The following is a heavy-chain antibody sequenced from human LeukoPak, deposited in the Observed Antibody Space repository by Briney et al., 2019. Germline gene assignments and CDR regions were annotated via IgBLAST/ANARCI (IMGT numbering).Heavy chain of an antibody. CDR1: GYTFTSYG. V-gene: IGHV1-18*01. D-gene: IGHD3-9*01. CDR3: ARCARGYDILTGYPYFYYYMDV. J-gene: IGHJ6*03. Sequence: ASVKVSCKASGYTFTSYGISWVRQAPGQGREWMGWISAYNGNTNYAQKLQGRVTMTTDTSTSTAYMELRSLRSDDTAVYYCARCARGYDILTGYPYFYYYMDVWGKGTTVTVSS. CDR2: ISAYNGNT.